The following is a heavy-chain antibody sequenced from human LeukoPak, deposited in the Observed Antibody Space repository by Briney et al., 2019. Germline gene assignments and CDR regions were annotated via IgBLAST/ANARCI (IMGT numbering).Heavy chain of an antibody. D-gene: IGHD3-10*01. CDR1: GYTFIEFS. J-gene: IGHJ5*02. V-gene: IGHV1-24*01. Sequence: ASVKVSCKISGYTFIEFSIHWVRQAPGKGLEWMGGFDPEDGETIYAQKFQGRVTMTEDTSTDTAYMELTSLRSEDTAVYYCATAEGIWFGANNWFDPWGQGTLVTVSS. CDR2: FDPEDGET. CDR3: ATAEGIWFGANNWFDP.